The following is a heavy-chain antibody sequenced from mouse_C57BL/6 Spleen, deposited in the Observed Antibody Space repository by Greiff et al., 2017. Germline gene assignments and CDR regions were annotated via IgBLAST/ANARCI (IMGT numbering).Heavy chain of an antibody. CDR3: ARGGTAQVSYAMDY. J-gene: IGHJ4*01. CDR1: GYSITSGYY. D-gene: IGHD3-2*02. V-gene: IGHV3-6*01. Sequence: EVKLQESGPGLVKPSQSLSLTCSVTGYSITSGYYWNWIRQFPGNKLEWMGYISYDGSNNYNPSLKNRISITRDTSKNQFFLKLNSVTTEDTATXYCARGGTAQVSYAMDYWGQGTSVTVSS. CDR2: ISYDGSN.